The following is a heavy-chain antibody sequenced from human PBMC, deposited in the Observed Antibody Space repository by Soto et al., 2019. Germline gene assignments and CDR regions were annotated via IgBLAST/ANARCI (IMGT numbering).Heavy chain of an antibody. D-gene: IGHD3-16*01. CDR3: ARDLTYGRPHIGLYGMDV. J-gene: IGHJ6*02. CDR2: IWYDGSNK. CDR1: GFTFSSYG. V-gene: IGHV3-33*01. Sequence: PGGSLRLSCAASGFTFSSYGMHWVRQAPGKGLEWVAVIWYDGSNKYYADSVKGRFTISRDNSKNTLYLQMNSLRAEDTAVYYCARDLTYGRPHIGLYGMDVWGQGTTVTVSS.